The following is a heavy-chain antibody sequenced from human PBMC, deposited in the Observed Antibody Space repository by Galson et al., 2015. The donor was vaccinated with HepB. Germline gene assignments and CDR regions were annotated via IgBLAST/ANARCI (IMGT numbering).Heavy chain of an antibody. V-gene: IGHV3-23*01. CDR2: IRNSGDST. CDR3: ARERLNYFDC. Sequence: SLRLSCAASGFTFSTYAMSWVRQAPGKGLEWVSIIRNSGDSTYYADSVKGRFTISRDNSKNTLYLQINGLRAEDTAVYYCARERLNYFDCWGQGTLVTVSS. J-gene: IGHJ4*02. CDR1: GFTFSTYA. D-gene: IGHD2-8*01.